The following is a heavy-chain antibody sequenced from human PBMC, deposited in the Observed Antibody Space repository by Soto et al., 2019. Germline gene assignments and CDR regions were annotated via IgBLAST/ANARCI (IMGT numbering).Heavy chain of an antibody. CDR3: AHRRFSGAYYFFDY. CDR1: GFSLSTSGVG. V-gene: IGHV2-5*02. J-gene: IGHJ4*02. Sequence: QITLKESGPTLVKPTQTLTLTCTFSGFSLSTSGVGVGWIRQPPGKALEWLALIYWDDDKRYSPSLRSRLTITKDTSKNQVVLTMTNLDPVDTATYYCAHRRFSGAYYFFDYWGQGTLVTVSS. CDR2: IYWDDDK. D-gene: IGHD3-22*01.